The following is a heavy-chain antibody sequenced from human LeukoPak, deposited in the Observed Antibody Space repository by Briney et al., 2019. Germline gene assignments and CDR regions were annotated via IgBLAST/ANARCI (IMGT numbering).Heavy chain of an antibody. J-gene: IGHJ4*02. CDR1: GGSISSGGYS. CDR3: ARGDYYDSSGWPGLGY. Sequence: PSETLSLACAVSGGSISSGGYSWSWIRQPPGKGLEWIGYIYHSGSTYYNPSLKSRVTISVDRSKNQFSLKLSSVTAADTAVYYCARGDYYDSSGWPGLGYWGQGTLVTVSS. CDR2: IYHSGST. V-gene: IGHV4-30-2*01. D-gene: IGHD3-22*01.